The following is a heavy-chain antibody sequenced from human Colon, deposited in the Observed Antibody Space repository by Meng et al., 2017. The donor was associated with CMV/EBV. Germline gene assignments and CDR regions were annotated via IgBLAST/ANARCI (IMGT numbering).Heavy chain of an antibody. CDR1: GYTFTGYY. V-gene: IGHV1-2*02. CDR2: INPNSGGT. J-gene: IGHJ1*01. D-gene: IGHD3-22*01. Sequence: GQGVQPGAEVKKPGASVKVSCKASGYTFTGYYMHWVRQAPGQGLEWMGWINPNSGGTNYAQKFQGRVTMTRDTSISTAYMELSRLRSDDTAVYYCATVSSGYYLYFQHWGQGTLVTVSS. CDR3: ATVSSGYYLYFQH.